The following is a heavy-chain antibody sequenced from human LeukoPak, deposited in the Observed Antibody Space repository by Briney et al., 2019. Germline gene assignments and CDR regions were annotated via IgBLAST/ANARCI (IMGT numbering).Heavy chain of an antibody. Sequence: ASVKVSCKASGYTFTGYYMHWVRQAPGQGLEWMGRINPNSGGTNYAQKFQGRVTMTRDTSISTAYVELSRLRSDDTAVYYCARRSRITGTTSGYFDYWGQGTLVTVSS. CDR3: ARRSRITGTTSGYFDY. D-gene: IGHD1-20*01. V-gene: IGHV1-2*06. CDR1: GYTFTGYY. J-gene: IGHJ4*02. CDR2: INPNSGGT.